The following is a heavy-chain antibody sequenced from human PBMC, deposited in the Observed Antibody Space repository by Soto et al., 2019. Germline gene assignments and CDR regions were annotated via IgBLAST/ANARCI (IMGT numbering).Heavy chain of an antibody. Sequence: SETLSLTCTISGGSISSSSYYWGWIRQPPGKGLEWIGSIYYSGSTYYNPSLKSRVTISVDTSKNQFSLKLSSVTATDTAVYYCARHRFNEWELLRDLYNWFDPWGQGTLVTVSS. J-gene: IGHJ5*02. V-gene: IGHV4-39*01. CDR3: ARHRFNEWELLRDLYNWFDP. CDR2: IYYSGST. D-gene: IGHD1-26*01. CDR1: GGSISSSSYY.